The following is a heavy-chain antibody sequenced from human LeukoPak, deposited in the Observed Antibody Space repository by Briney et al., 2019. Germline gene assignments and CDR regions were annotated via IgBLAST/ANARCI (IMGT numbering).Heavy chain of an antibody. CDR1: GGSISSYY. CDR2: IYYSGST. V-gene: IGHV4-59*01. CDR3: ARGLGDWDDMDAFDI. Sequence: SETLSLTCTVSGGSISSYYWSWIRQPPGKGLEWIGYIYYSGSTNYNPSLKSRVTISVDTSKNQFSLKLSSVTAADTAVYYCARGLGDWDDMDAFDIWGQGTMVTVSS. J-gene: IGHJ3*02. D-gene: IGHD1-1*01.